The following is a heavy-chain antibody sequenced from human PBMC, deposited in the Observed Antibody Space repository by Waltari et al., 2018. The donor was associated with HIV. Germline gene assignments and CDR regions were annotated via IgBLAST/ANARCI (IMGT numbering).Heavy chain of an antibody. J-gene: IGHJ3*02. D-gene: IGHD3-16*02. CDR2: IDTKTVDP. V-gene: IGHV7-4-1*02. Sequence: QVQLVQSGSELKKPGASVKVSCKASGYTFTSYAMNWVRQAPGQGLEWMGWIDTKTVDPTYAQCFTGRFVFSVDTSVSTAYLQISSLKAEDTAVYYCARETRASVICRTFDIWGQGTMGTVSS. CDR3: ARETRASVICRTFDI. CDR1: GYTFTSYA.